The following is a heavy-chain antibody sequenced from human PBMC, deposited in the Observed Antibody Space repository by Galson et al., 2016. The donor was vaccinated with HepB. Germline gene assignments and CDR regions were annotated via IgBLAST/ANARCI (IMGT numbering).Heavy chain of an antibody. CDR2: VHYTEGS. D-gene: IGHD5/OR15-5a*01. Sequence: SETLSLTCTVSGDSVSDSYCNWVRQPPGKGLEWIGNVHYTEGSIYNPSLKGRGSITMDSSKNQFSLSLRSVTSADTAVYYCVTGRGCLAEYWGQGIHVTVSS. J-gene: IGHJ4*02. CDR1: GDSVSDSY. CDR3: VTGRGCLAEY. V-gene: IGHV4-59*02.